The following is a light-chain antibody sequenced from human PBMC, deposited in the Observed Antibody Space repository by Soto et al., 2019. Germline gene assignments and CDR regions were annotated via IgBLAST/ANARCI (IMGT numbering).Light chain of an antibody. Sequence: DSQMTQSPFTLSASVGDRRTITCLAIQSISVSLAWYQQKSGKAPNLFIYQASSLESGVPSRFRGSGSETEFTLTISGLQPGDSETYYCQQYNSYSPTFGQGTKVDIK. V-gene: IGKV1-5*03. CDR1: QSISVS. CDR3: QQYNSYSPT. J-gene: IGKJ1*01. CDR2: QAS.